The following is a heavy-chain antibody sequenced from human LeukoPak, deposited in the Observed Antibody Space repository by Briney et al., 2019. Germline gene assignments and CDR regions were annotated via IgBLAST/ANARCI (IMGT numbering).Heavy chain of an antibody. Sequence: GESLKISCKGSGYSFTSYWIGWVRQMPGKGLEWMGIIYPADSDTRYSPSFQGQVTISADKSISTAYLQWSSLKASDTAMYYCARQFQGGWGLYYYMDVWGKGTTVTVSS. CDR3: ARQFQGGWGLYYYMDV. J-gene: IGHJ6*03. CDR1: GYSFTSYW. D-gene: IGHD3-16*01. V-gene: IGHV5-51*01. CDR2: IYPADSDT.